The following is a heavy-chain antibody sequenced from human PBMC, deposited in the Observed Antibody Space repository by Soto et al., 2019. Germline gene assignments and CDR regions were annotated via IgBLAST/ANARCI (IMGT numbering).Heavy chain of an antibody. CDR1: GFTFSNYG. CDR3: AKDGNIYTSGWYAPSLDY. CDR2: ISFDGSNQ. Sequence: QVQLVESGGGVAQPGRSLRLSCVASGFTFSNYGMHWVRQAPGKGLEWVGVISFDGSNQYYADSVEGRITISRDNSKNTLYLPMNILRAEDTAVYYCAKDGNIYTSGWYAPSLDYWGQGTLVTVSS. V-gene: IGHV3-30*18. J-gene: IGHJ4*02. D-gene: IGHD6-19*01.